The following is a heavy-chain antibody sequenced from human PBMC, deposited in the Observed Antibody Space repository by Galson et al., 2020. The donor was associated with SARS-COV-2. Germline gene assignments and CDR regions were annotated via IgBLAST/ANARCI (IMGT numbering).Heavy chain of an antibody. J-gene: IGHJ3*01. D-gene: IGHD2-21*01. V-gene: IGHV2-5*02. CDR2: IYWDDDE. CDR3: AHRRSDSDDGGDDGDFYFSAFDV. Sequence: SGPTQVKPTQTLTLTCTFSGFSLTTSGVSVGWISQPQGKALEWLAIIYWDDDERYNPSMKNRLTITKDTSKNQVVLTMTNMDPVDTATYYCAHRRSDSDDGGDDGDFYFSAFDVWGQGTMVTVSS. CDR1: GFSLTTSGVS.